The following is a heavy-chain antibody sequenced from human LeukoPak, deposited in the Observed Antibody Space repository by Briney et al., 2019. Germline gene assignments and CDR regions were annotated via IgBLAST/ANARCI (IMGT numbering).Heavy chain of an antibody. D-gene: IGHD7-27*01. Sequence: GGSLRLSCAASGFTFSSYGMHWVRQAPGKGLEWVAVISYDGSNKYYADSVKGRFTISRDNSKNTLYLQMNSLRAEDTAVYYCAKDEDYWGGGVFDYWGQGTLVTVSS. CDR1: GFTFSSYG. CDR2: ISYDGSNK. V-gene: IGHV3-30*18. CDR3: AKDEDYWGGGVFDY. J-gene: IGHJ4*02.